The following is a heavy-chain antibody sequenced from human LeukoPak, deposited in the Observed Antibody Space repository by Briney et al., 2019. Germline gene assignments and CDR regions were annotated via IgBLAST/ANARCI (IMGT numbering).Heavy chain of an antibody. J-gene: IGHJ4*02. CDR1: GFTVSNSY. D-gene: IGHD3-22*01. CDR3: ARNYYDSSAYYYFDY. CDR2: IYSGGGT. Sequence: GGSLRLSCAASGFTVSNSYMNWVRQAPGKGPEWVSLIYSGGGTYYADSVKGRFTISRDNSKNTLYLQMNSLRAEDTAVYYCARNYYDSSAYYYFDYWGQGTLVTVSS. V-gene: IGHV3-66*01.